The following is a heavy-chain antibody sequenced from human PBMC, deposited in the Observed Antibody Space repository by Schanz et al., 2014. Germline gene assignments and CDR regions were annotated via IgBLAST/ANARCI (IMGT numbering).Heavy chain of an antibody. D-gene: IGHD3-10*01. CDR3: TADLWFGAVWGVW. Sequence: EVQLVASGGGLVQPGGSLRLSCVASGFTFSNYWMTWVRQAPGKGLEWVARIKSKTDGGTRDYAAPVKGRFTISTDDSKNPVYLQMNALQTEDTAVYSCTADLWFGAVWGVWWGQGTLVTVSS. CDR2: IKSKTDGGTR. J-gene: IGHJ4*02. CDR1: GFTFSNYW. V-gene: IGHV3-15*01.